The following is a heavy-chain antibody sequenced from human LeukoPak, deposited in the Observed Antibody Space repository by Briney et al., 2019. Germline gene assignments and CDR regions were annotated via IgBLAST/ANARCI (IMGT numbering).Heavy chain of an antibody. Sequence: PSETLSLTCAVSDESFSGYYWNWIRQPPGRGLEWIGEINYSGTTQYHPSLKSRVTMPVDKSKRQVSLMLSSVTVADTAVYYCAREGRGGHNFDYWGLGTLAIVSS. D-gene: IGHD2-15*01. V-gene: IGHV4-34*01. CDR1: DESFSGYY. J-gene: IGHJ4*02. CDR3: AREGRGGHNFDY. CDR2: INYSGTT.